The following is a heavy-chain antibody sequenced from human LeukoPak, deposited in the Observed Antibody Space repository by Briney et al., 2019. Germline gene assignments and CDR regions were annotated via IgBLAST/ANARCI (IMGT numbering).Heavy chain of an antibody. D-gene: IGHD2-2*01. V-gene: IGHV4-61*02. CDR2: IYTSGST. CDR3: AKSSPWIVVVPAAMGAFGY. Sequence: KPSETLSLTCTVSGGSISSGSYYWSWIRQPAGKGLEWIGRIYTSGSTNYNPSLKSRVTISVDTSKNQFSLKLSSVTAADTAVYYCAKSSPWIVVVPAAMGAFGYWGQGTLVTVSS. CDR1: GGSISSGSYY. J-gene: IGHJ4*02.